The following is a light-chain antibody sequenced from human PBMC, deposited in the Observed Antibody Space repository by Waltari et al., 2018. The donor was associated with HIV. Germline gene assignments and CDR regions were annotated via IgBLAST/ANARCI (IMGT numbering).Light chain of an antibody. CDR1: YPNIGSDT. CDR2: KNI. Sequence: QSVLTQPPSASGTPGQRVTISCSGSYPNIGSDTFYWYQNLPGTAPKLLIYKNIQRPSGVPDRFSGSKSGASAYLAISGLRSEDEADYYCTGWDASLSEYVFGPGTRVTV. J-gene: IGLJ1*01. CDR3: TGWDASLSEYV. V-gene: IGLV1-47*01.